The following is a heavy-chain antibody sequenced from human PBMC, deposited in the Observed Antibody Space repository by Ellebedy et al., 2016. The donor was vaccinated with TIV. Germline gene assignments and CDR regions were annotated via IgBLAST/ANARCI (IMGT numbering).Heavy chain of an antibody. CDR1: GDFINTYY. V-gene: IGHV4-4*07. CDR2: IFVSVST. Sequence: MPSETLSLTCTVSGDFINTYYWSWIRQTAEKGLEWIGRIFVSVSTNYNPSLESRVTMSIDTSKNQFSLRLSSVTAADTAIYYCARGIGTTNLDPWGQGTLVTVSS. D-gene: IGHD1-7*01. CDR3: ARGIGTTNLDP. J-gene: IGHJ5*02.